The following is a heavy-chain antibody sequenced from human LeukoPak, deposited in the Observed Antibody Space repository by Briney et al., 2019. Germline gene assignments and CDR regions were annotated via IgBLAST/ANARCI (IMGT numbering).Heavy chain of an antibody. Sequence: KPSETLSLTCTVSGGSISSGDYYWSWIRQPPGKGLEWIGYIYYSGSTYYNPSLKSRVTISVDTSKNQFSLKLSSVTAADTAVYYCARGGALSSMIADAFDIWGQGTMVTVSS. CDR2: IYYSGST. J-gene: IGHJ3*02. D-gene: IGHD3-22*01. CDR3: ARGGALSSMIADAFDI. V-gene: IGHV4-30-4*01. CDR1: GGSISSGDYY.